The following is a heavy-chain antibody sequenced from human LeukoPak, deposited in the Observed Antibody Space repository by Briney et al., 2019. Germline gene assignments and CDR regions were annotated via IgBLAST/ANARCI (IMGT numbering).Heavy chain of an antibody. CDR2: IYKDGRT. V-gene: IGHV3-53*01. CDR1: GFTVNSNY. J-gene: IGHJ4*02. Sequence: GGSLRLSCAASGFTVNSNYMSWVRQAPGKGLERVSIIYKDGRTYYADSVKGRFTISRDNSRNMLYLQMNSLRAEDTAVYYCARDRDDYPDYWGQGTLVTVSS. CDR3: ARDRDDYPDY.